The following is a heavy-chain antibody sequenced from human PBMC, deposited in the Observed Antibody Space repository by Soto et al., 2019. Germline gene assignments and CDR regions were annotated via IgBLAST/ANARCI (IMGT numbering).Heavy chain of an antibody. V-gene: IGHV4-30-4*01. CDR2: VYYTGST. D-gene: IGHD2-21*02. J-gene: IGHJ5*02. CDR1: GASIRSTDYY. Sequence: SETLSLTCTVSGASIRSTDYYWSWIRQAPGKGLEWIGYVYYTGSTYYNPSLMGRLTISVDTSKNQFSLKLTSVTAAETAVYYCVRTAREGAVAPHWFDRWGQGTQVTVSS. CDR3: VRTAREGAVAPHWFDR.